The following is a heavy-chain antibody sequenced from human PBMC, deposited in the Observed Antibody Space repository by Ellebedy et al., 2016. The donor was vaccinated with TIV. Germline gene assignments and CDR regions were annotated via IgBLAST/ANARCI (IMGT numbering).Heavy chain of an antibody. J-gene: IGHJ5*02. V-gene: IGHV4-59*12. CDR2: IYYSGST. CDR1: GGSISTYY. D-gene: IGHD2-2*01. CDR3: AAGWVPAAPLQP. Sequence: MPSETLSLTCTVSGGSISTYYWSWIRQPPGKGLEWIGYIYYSGSTKYNPSLKSRVTMSVDTSKNQFSLKLSSVTAADTAVYYCAAGWVPAAPLQPWGQGTLVTVSS.